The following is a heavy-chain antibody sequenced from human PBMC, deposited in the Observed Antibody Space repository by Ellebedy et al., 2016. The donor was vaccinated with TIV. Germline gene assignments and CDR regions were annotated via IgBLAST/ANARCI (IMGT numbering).Heavy chain of an antibody. J-gene: IGHJ5*02. Sequence: PGGSLRLSCAASGFTLTNYAFHWVRQAPGKGLEWVAVISNDGNNKYYGDSVKGRFTISRDTSKNTIFLQMDSLRDEDTAMYYCARDGELGYCNRMDCFAWWFAPWGQGTLVTVSS. D-gene: IGHD2/OR15-2a*01. CDR1: GFTLTNYA. CDR3: ARDGELGYCNRMDCFAWWFAP. CDR2: ISNDGNNK. V-gene: IGHV3-30*04.